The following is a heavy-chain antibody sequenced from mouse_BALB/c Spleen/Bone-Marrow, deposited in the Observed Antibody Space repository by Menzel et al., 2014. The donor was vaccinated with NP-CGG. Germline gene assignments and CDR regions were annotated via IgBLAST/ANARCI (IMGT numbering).Heavy chain of an antibody. Sequence: QVQLQQSGAELVKPGASVKLSCKASGYTFTSYWMHWVKQRPGQGLVWIGEINPSNGRTNYNEKFKIKATLTVDKSSSTAYMQLSSLTSEDSAVYYCASYRGAYWGQGTLVTVSA. J-gene: IGHJ3*01. CDR3: ASYRGAY. V-gene: IGHV1S81*02. CDR2: INPSNGRT. CDR1: GYTFTSYW. D-gene: IGHD2-12*01.